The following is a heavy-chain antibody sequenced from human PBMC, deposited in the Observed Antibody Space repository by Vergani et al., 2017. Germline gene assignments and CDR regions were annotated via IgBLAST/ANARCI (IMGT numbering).Heavy chain of an antibody. J-gene: IGHJ6*02. D-gene: IGHD2-2*01. Sequence: QVQLVQSGAEVKKPGSSVKVSCKASGGTFSSYTISWVRQAPGQGLEWMGRIIPILGIANYAQKFQGRVTITADKSTSTAYMELSSLRSEDTAVYYCARLQSVDCCSTSCYYYYYGMDVWGQGTTVTVSS. CDR2: IIPILGIA. V-gene: IGHV1-69*02. CDR1: GGTFSSYT. CDR3: ARLQSVDCCSTSCYYYYYGMDV.